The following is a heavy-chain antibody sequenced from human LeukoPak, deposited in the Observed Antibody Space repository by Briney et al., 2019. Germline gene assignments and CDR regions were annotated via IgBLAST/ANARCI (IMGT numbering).Heavy chain of an antibody. Sequence: SETLSLTCTVSGGSISSSSYYWGWIRQPPGKGLEWIGSIYHSGSTYYNPSLKSRVTISVDTSKNQFSLKLSSVTAADTAVYYCARESVAAAGTRWFDPWGQGTLVTVSS. CDR2: IYHSGST. V-gene: IGHV4-39*07. D-gene: IGHD6-13*01. CDR3: ARESVAAAGTRWFDP. J-gene: IGHJ5*02. CDR1: GGSISSSSYY.